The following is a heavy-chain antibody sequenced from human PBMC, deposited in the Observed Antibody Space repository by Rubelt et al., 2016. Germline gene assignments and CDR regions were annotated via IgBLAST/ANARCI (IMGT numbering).Heavy chain of an antibody. Sequence: DHYIEWVRQAPGKGLEWVGRIRDKTKSYSTEFAASVKGRSTISRDDSKNSVSVQMNSLKTEDTAVYYCSTSDYDNNVGVYWGQGTLVTVSS. V-gene: IGHV3-72*01. CDR1: DHY. CDR2: IRDKTKSYST. CDR3: STSDYDNNVGVY. J-gene: IGHJ4*02. D-gene: IGHD4-17*01.